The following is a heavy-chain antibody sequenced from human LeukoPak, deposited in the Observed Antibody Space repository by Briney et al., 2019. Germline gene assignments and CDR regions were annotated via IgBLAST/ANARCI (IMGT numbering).Heavy chain of an antibody. CDR3: AKDNYHYSSSGYYTFDH. Sequence: GGSLRLSCAASGFTFSSYGIHWVRQAPGKGLEWVAAISHDGSNSHYSDSAKGRFIISRDNSKNTLDLQMNSLRPEDTAVYYCAKDNYHYSSSGYYTFDHWGQGTLVTVSS. D-gene: IGHD3-22*01. CDR2: ISHDGSNS. J-gene: IGHJ4*02. CDR1: GFTFSSYG. V-gene: IGHV3-30*18.